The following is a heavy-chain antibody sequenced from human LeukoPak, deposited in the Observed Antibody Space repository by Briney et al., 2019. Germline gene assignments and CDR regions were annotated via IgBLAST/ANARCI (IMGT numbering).Heavy chain of an antibody. V-gene: IGHV4-31*01. D-gene: IGHD3-10*01. J-gene: IGHJ5*02. Sequence: SETLSLTCTVSGVSLSSGVYYWTWIRQLPGKGLEWMGYISSSGIIKYHPFLKSLFTVSSDTYKHQFSLNLTSVTAGHTGMYLCARDFDGSGRSPLGFDPWGQGTLDTLS. CDR2: ISSSGII. CDR3: ARDFDGSGRSPLGFDP. CDR1: GVSLSSGVYY.